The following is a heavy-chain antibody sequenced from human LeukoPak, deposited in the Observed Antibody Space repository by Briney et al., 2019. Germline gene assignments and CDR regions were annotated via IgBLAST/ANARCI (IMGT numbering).Heavy chain of an antibody. Sequence: GGSLRLSCAASGFTFSSYWMSWVRQAPGKGLEWVANIKQDGSEKYYVDSVKGRFTISRENAKNSLYLQMNSLRAEDTAVYYCARERGVGAFDIWGQGTMVTVSS. CDR2: IKQDGSEK. D-gene: IGHD2-2*01. CDR3: ARERGVGAFDI. J-gene: IGHJ3*02. V-gene: IGHV3-7*01. CDR1: GFTFSSYW.